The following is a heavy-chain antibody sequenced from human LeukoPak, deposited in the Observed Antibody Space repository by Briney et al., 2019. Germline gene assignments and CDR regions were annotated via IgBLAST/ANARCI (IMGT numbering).Heavy chain of an antibody. Sequence: PGGSLRLSCAASGFTFSSYWMHWVRQAPGKGLVWVSRINSDGSSTSYADSVKGRFTISRDNAKNTLYLQMNSLRAEDTAVYYCARDDYDSSTPYYFDYWGQGILVTVSS. D-gene: IGHD3-22*01. J-gene: IGHJ4*02. CDR3: ARDDYDSSTPYYFDY. V-gene: IGHV3-74*01. CDR2: INSDGSST. CDR1: GFTFSSYW.